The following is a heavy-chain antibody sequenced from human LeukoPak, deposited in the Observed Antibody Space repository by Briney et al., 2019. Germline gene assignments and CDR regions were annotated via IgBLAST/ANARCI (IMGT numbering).Heavy chain of an antibody. CDR3: ARVIWFGELSFDY. J-gene: IGHJ4*02. CDR1: GGSISSYY. V-gene: IGHV4-59*12. CDR2: IYHSGST. Sequence: SETLSLTCTVSGGSISSYYWSWIRQPPGKGLEWIGNIYHSGSTYYNPSLKSRVTISVDTSKNHFSLKLISVTAADTAVYYCARVIWFGELSFDYWGQGTLVTVSS. D-gene: IGHD3-10*01.